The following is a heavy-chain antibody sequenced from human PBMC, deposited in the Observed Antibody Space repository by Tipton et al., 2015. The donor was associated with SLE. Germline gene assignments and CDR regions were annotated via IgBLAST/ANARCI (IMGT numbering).Heavy chain of an antibody. CDR3: ARDLGYYYYMDV. CDR1: GFTFSSYA. J-gene: IGHJ6*03. D-gene: IGHD3-10*01. Sequence: QLVQSGGGVVQPGRSLRLSCSASGFTFSSYAMHWVRQAPGKGLEWVAVISYDGNNDYYADSVMGRFTVSRDNSKNTLYLQMNSLRAEDTAVYYCARDLGYYYYMDVWGKGTTVTVSS. CDR2: ISYDGNND. V-gene: IGHV3-30*04.